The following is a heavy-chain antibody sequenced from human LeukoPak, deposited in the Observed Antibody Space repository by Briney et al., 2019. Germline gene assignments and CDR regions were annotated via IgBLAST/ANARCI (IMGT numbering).Heavy chain of an antibody. V-gene: IGHV1-46*01. CDR2: INPSGGST. J-gene: IGHJ4*02. CDR1: GYTFTSYY. D-gene: IGHD6-19*01. CDR3: VNGRGKAVADY. Sequence: ASVKVSCKASGYTFTSYYIHWVRQAPGQGLEWMGIINPSGGSTNYAQKFQGRVTMTRDTSTSTVYMELSSLRSEDTAVYYCVNGRGKAVADYWGQGTLVTVSS.